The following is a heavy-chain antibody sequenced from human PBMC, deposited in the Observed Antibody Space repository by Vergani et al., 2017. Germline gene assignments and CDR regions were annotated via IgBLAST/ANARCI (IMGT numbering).Heavy chain of an antibody. CDR1: GFTFSSYS. V-gene: IGHV3-48*02. D-gene: IGHD3-10*01. J-gene: IGHJ5*02. CDR2: ISSSSSTI. Sequence: EVQLVESGGGSVQPGGSLRLSCAASGFTFSSYSMNWVRQAPGKGLEWVSYISSSSSTIYYADSVKGRFTISRDNAKNSLYLQMNSLRDEDTAVYYCARDRYYYGSGSYYIGNWFDPWGQGTLVTVSS. CDR3: ARDRYYYGSGSYYIGNWFDP.